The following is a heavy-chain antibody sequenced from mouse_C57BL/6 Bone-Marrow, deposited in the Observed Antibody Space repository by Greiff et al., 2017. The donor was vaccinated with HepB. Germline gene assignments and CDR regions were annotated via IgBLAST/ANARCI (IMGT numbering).Heavy chain of an antibody. CDR1: GYTFTNYW. CDR2: IYPGGGYT. J-gene: IGHJ3*01. Sequence: QVQLQQSGAELVRPGTSVKMSCKASGYTFTNYWIGWAKQRPGHGLEWIGDIYPGGGYTNYNEKFKGKATLTADKSSSTAYMQFSSLISEDSAIYYCAREDYGSSSFAYWGQGTLVTVSA. CDR3: AREDYGSSSFAY. V-gene: IGHV1-63*01. D-gene: IGHD1-1*01.